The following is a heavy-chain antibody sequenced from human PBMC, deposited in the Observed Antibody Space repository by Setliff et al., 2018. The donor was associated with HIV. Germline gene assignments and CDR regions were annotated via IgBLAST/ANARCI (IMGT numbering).Heavy chain of an antibody. CDR2: VYYTGST. CDR3: VSGPLSGYGYYFDY. D-gene: IGHD3-3*01. Sequence: SETLSLTCSISGGFISSYYWTWIRQAPGKGLEWIGHVYYTGSTNYNPSVKSRVTISLDTSKNQFSLKLRSVTAADTAVYYCVSGPLSGYGYYFDYWGQGALVTVSS. V-gene: IGHV4-59*08. CDR1: GGFISSYY. J-gene: IGHJ4*02.